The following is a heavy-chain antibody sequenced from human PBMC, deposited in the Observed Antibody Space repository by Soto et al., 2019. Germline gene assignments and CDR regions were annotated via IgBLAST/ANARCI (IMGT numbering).Heavy chain of an antibody. CDR1: GFTFSSYA. Sequence: PGGSLRLSCAASGFTFSSYAMSRVRQAPGKGLEWVSAISGSGGSTYYADSVKGRFTISRDNSKNTLYLQMNSLRAEDTAVYYCEKAANLHYYDSSGYYLWGQGTLVTVSS. V-gene: IGHV3-23*01. CDR3: EKAANLHYYDSSGYYL. CDR2: ISGSGGST. D-gene: IGHD3-22*01. J-gene: IGHJ4*02.